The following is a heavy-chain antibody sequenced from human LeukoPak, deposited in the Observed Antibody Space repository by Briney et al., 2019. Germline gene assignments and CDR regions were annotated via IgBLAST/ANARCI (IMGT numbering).Heavy chain of an antibody. Sequence: ASVKVSCKASGYTFTSYGISWVRQAPGQGLEWMGWINPNSGGTNYAQKFQGRVTMTRDTSISTAYMELSRLRSDDTAVYYCARVPPYCSSTSCYPNWFDPWGQGTLVTVSS. CDR1: GYTFTSYG. J-gene: IGHJ5*02. D-gene: IGHD2-2*01. CDR3: ARVPPYCSSTSCYPNWFDP. CDR2: INPNSGGT. V-gene: IGHV1-2*02.